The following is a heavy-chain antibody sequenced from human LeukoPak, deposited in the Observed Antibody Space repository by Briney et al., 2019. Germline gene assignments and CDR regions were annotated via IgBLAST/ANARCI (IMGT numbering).Heavy chain of an antibody. CDR2: INPNSGGT. Sequence: ASVKVSCKASGYTFTGYYMHWVRQAPGQGLEWMGWINPNSGGTNYAQKFQGRVTMTRDTSISTAYMELSRLRSDDTAVYYCAGPFTVTENWFDPWGQGTLVTVSS. CDR3: AGPFTVTENWFDP. CDR1: GYTFTGYY. D-gene: IGHD4-11*01. V-gene: IGHV1-2*02. J-gene: IGHJ5*02.